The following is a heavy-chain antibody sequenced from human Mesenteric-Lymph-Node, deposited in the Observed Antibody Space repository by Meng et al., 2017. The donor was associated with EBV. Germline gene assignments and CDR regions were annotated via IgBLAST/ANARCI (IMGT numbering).Heavy chain of an antibody. V-gene: IGHV3-74*01. CDR3: AREVGGPGY. D-gene: IGHD3-16*01. J-gene: IGHJ4*02. CDR2: IYSDGATT. Sequence: VEFGGGLVQPGGSLGLSCAASGFTFSSYAMHWVRQAPGKGLGWVSRIYSDGATTGYADSVKGRFTISRDNAKKTLYLQMNSLRAEDTAVYYCAREVGGPGYWGQGTLVTVSS. CDR1: GFTFSSYA.